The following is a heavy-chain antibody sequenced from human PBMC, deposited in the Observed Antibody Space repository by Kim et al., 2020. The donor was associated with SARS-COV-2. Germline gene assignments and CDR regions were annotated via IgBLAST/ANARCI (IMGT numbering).Heavy chain of an antibody. Sequence: NYSPALKGRGTIAVHTSKTQFFLMLTSVTAADTAVYYCARKRADSTGFIDYWGQGVLVTVSS. CDR3: ARKRADSTGFIDY. V-gene: IGHV4-59*01. D-gene: IGHD3-22*01. J-gene: IGHJ4*02.